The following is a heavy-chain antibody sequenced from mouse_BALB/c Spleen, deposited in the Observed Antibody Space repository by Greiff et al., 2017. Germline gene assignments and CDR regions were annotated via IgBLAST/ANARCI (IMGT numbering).Heavy chain of an antibody. D-gene: IGHD2-3*01. Sequence: EVQVVESGGGLVQPGGSRKLSCAASGFTFSSFGMHWVRQAPEKGLEWVAYISSGSSTNYYADTVKGRFTISRDNPKNTLFLQMTSLRSEDTAMYDCARSGYYYFDYWGQGTTLTVSS. J-gene: IGHJ2*01. CDR1: GFTFSSFG. CDR2: ISSGSSTN. V-gene: IGHV5-17*02. CDR3: ARSGYYYFDY.